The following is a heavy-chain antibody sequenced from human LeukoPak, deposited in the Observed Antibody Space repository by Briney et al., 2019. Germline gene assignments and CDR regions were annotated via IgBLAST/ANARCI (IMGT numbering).Heavy chain of an antibody. CDR2: ISAYNGNT. Sequence: GASVMVSCKASGYTLTSFGISWVRQAPGQGLEWMGWISAYNGNTNYAQKLQGRVTMTTDTSTSTAYMELRSLRSDDTAVYYCARDFDHFYMDVWGKGTTVTVSS. V-gene: IGHV1-18*01. J-gene: IGHJ6*03. CDR3: ARDFDHFYMDV. CDR1: GYTLTSFG.